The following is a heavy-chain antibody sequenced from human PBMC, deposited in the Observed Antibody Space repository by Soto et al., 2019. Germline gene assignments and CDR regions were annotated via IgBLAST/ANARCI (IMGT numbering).Heavy chain of an antibody. D-gene: IGHD6-13*01. V-gene: IGHV3-53*01. J-gene: IGHJ6*02. CDR1: GFTVSSNY. CDR2: IYSGGST. CDR3: ASEAAAGHYYYYRMDV. Sequence: GGSLRLSCAASGFTVSSNYMGWVRQAPGKGLEWVSVIYSGGSTYYADSVKGRFTISRDNSKNTLYLQMNSLRAEDTAVYYCASEAAAGHYYYYRMDVWGQGTTVTVSS.